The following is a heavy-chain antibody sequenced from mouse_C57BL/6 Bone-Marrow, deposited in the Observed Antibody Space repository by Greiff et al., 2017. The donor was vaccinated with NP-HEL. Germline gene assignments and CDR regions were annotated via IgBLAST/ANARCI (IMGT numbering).Heavy chain of an antibody. CDR2: INPNNGGT. V-gene: IGHV1-18*01. J-gene: IGHJ3*01. D-gene: IGHD1-1*01. CDR3: ARAPLITTVVAPPAWFAY. Sequence: VQLQQSGPELVKPGASVKIPCKASGYTFTDYNMDWVKQSHGKSLEWIGDINPNNGGTIYNQKFKGKATLTVDKSSSTAYMELRSLTSEDTAVYYCARAPLITTVVAPPAWFAYWGQGTLVTVSA. CDR1: GYTFTDYN.